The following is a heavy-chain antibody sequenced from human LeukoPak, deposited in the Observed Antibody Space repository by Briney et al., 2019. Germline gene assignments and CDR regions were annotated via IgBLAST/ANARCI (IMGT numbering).Heavy chain of an antibody. Sequence: GGSLRLSCAASGYTFEDYGMSWVRQAPGKGLVWVSRINTDGGSTTYADSLKGRFTISRDNAKNTLYLQMNSLRAEDTAMYYCARDFRDYFDYWGQGALVTVSS. J-gene: IGHJ4*02. CDR1: GYTFEDYG. CDR3: ARDFRDYFDY. CDR2: INTDGGST. V-gene: IGHV3-74*01.